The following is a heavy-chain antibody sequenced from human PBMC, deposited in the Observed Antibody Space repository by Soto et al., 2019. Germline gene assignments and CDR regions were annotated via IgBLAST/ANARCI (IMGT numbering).Heavy chain of an antibody. CDR3: ARVVLEWLPTSGFDF. Sequence: QIQLVQSGAEVKKPGASVKVSCKASGFSFTSYGITWVRQAPGQGPEWLGWITAENGNTNYAQKFQGRATLTTDRATNTAYMELRGLRSDVTALYYCARVVLEWLPTSGFDFWGQGTLVTVSS. CDR1: GFSFTSYG. D-gene: IGHD3-3*01. V-gene: IGHV1-18*04. CDR2: ITAENGNT. J-gene: IGHJ4*02.